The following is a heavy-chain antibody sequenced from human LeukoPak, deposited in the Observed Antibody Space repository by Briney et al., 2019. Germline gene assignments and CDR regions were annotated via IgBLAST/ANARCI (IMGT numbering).Heavy chain of an antibody. Sequence: SLRLSCAASGFTFDDYAMHWVRQAPGKGLEWVSGISWNSGSIGYADSVKGRFTISRDNAKNSLYLQMNSLRAEDTALYYCAKALDGNYYDSSGPDYWGQGTLVTVSS. J-gene: IGHJ4*02. CDR2: ISWNSGSI. CDR3: AKALDGNYYDSSGPDY. CDR1: GFTFDDYA. D-gene: IGHD3-22*01. V-gene: IGHV3-9*01.